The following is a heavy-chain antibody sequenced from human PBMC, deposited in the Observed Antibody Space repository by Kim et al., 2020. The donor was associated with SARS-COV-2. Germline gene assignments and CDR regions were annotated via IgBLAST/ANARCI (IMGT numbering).Heavy chain of an antibody. J-gene: IGHJ3*02. V-gene: IGHV4-39*01. Sequence: SETLSLTCTVSGGSISSSSYYWGWIRQPPGKGLEWIGSIYYSGSTYYNPSLKSRVTISVDTSKNQFSLKLSSVTAADTAVYYCARHYPRNNPRGAFDIWGQGTMVTVSS. CDR1: GGSISSSSYY. CDR3: ARHYPRNNPRGAFDI. CDR2: IYYSGST. D-gene: IGHD3-10*01.